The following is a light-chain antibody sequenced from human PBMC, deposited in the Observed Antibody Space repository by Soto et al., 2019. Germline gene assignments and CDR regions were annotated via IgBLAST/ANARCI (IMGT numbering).Light chain of an antibody. V-gene: IGLV2-18*02. CDR1: SSVVGSYNR. Sequence: QSALTQPPSVSGSPGQSVTISCTGTSSVVGSYNRVSWYQQPPGTAPRLMIYEVSNRPSGVPDRFSGSKSGNTASLTISGLQAEDEADYYCSSYTTSSTLIFGGGTKLTVL. J-gene: IGLJ2*01. CDR3: SSYTTSSTLI. CDR2: EVS.